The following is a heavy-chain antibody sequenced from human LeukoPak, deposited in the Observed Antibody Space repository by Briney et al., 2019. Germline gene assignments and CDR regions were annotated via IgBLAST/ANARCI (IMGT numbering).Heavy chain of an antibody. Sequence: PSETLSLTCAVYGGSSSGYYWSWIRQPPGKGLEWIGEINHSGSTNYNPSLKSRVTISVDTSKNQFSLKLSSVTAADTAVYYCARGPFILMTWIQLWLPGLSFDYWGQGTLVTVSS. CDR1: GGSSSGYY. CDR2: INHSGST. CDR3: ARGPFILMTWIQLWLPGLSFDY. V-gene: IGHV4-34*01. D-gene: IGHD5-18*01. J-gene: IGHJ4*02.